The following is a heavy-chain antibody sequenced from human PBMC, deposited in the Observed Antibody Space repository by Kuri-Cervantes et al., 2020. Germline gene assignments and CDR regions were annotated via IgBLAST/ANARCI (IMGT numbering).Heavy chain of an antibody. Sequence: SETLSLTCAVYGGSFSGYYWNWIRQPPGKGLEWIGEINQSGSTNYNPSLKTRSTVSVDTSKNQFSLKLSSVTAADTAVYYCARGRGYSYGFVADAFDIWGQGTMVTVSS. CDR1: GGSFSGYY. D-gene: IGHD5-18*01. CDR3: ARGRGYSYGFVADAFDI. V-gene: IGHV4-34*01. J-gene: IGHJ3*02. CDR2: INQSGST.